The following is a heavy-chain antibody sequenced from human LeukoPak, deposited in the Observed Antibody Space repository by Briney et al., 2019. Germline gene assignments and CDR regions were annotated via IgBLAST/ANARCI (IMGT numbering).Heavy chain of an antibody. V-gene: IGHV3-30*18. CDR3: AKDGGMALDY. CDR1: RFTFSSYG. D-gene: IGHD6-13*01. CDR2: ISYDGSNK. J-gene: IGHJ4*02. Sequence: PGGSLRLSCTASRFTFSSYGMHWVRQAPGKGLEWVAVISYDGSNKYYADSVKGRFTISRDNSKNTLYLQMNSLRAEDTAVYYCAKDGGMALDYWGQGTLVTVSS.